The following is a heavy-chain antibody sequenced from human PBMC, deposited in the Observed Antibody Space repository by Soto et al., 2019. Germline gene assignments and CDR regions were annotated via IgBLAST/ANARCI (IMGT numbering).Heavy chain of an antibody. CDR2: ISGSGGST. D-gene: IGHD4-4*01. CDR1: GFTFSSYA. V-gene: IGHV3-23*01. J-gene: IGHJ6*02. Sequence: GGSLRLSCAASGFTFSSYAMIWVRQAPGKGLEWVSAISGSGGSTYYADSVKGRFTISRDNSKNTVYLKMNSLRAEDTAVYYCAKIIYMISNYIDPYYYGMDVWGQGTTVTVSS. CDR3: AKIIYMISNYIDPYYYGMDV.